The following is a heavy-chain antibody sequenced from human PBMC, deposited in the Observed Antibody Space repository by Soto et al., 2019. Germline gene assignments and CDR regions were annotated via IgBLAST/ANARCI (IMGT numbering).Heavy chain of an antibody. CDR3: ARWGNNKKLDY. V-gene: IGHV3-33*01. J-gene: IGHJ4*02. Sequence: PGWSLRLSCAASGFTFSSNGMHRVRQAPGKGLEWVAVIWYDGSNKYYADSVEGRFTISRDNSKNTLYLQMNSLRAEDTAVYYCARWGNNKKLDYWGQGTLVTVSS. D-gene: IGHD3-16*01. CDR2: IWYDGSNK. CDR1: GFTFSSNG.